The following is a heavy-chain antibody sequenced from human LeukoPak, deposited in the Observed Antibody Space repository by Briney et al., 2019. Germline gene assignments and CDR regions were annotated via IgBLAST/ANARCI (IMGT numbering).Heavy chain of an antibody. Sequence: PGGSLRLSCAASGFTFGSYWMHWVRQAPGKGLVWVSRINSDGSSTSYADSVKGRFTISRDNAKNTLYLQMNSLRAEDTAVYYCARDRPPYYYGSGSYFGPDYWGQGTLVTVSS. CDR3: ARDRPPYYYGSGSYFGPDY. D-gene: IGHD3-10*01. J-gene: IGHJ4*02. CDR1: GFTFGSYW. CDR2: INSDGSST. V-gene: IGHV3-74*01.